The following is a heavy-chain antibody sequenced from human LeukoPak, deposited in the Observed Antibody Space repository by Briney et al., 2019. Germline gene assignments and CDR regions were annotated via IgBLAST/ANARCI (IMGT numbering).Heavy chain of an antibody. Sequence: GGSLRLSCAASGFTFSNYGMHWVRQAPGKGLEWVAFIRYEGNDKYYADSVKGRFTISRDNAKNSLYLQMNSLRAEDTAVYYCARGGSSWYRKDFDYWGQGTLVTVSS. J-gene: IGHJ4*02. V-gene: IGHV3-30*02. D-gene: IGHD6-13*01. CDR2: IRYEGNDK. CDR3: ARGGSSWYRKDFDY. CDR1: GFTFSNYG.